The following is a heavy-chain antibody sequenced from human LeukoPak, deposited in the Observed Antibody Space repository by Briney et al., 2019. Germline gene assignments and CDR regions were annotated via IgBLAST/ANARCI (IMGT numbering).Heavy chain of an antibody. Sequence: SETLSLTCTVSGGSISSYYWSWIRQPPGKGLEWIGYIYYSGSTNYNPSLKSRVTISVDTSKNQFSPKLSSVTAADTAVYYCARDNWNDAHYGMDVWGQGTTVTVSS. CDR2: IYYSGST. D-gene: IGHD1-1*01. J-gene: IGHJ6*02. V-gene: IGHV4-59*01. CDR3: ARDNWNDAHYGMDV. CDR1: GGSISSYY.